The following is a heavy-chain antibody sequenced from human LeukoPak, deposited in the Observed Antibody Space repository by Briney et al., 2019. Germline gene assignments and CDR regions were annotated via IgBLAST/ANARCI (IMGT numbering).Heavy chain of an antibody. CDR1: GFTFTSYA. CDR2: ISGSGGST. D-gene: IGHD2-2*01. Sequence: PGGSLRLSCAASGFTFTSYAMSWVRQAPGKGLEWVSAISGSGGSTYYADSVKGRFTISRDNSKNTLYLQMNSLRAEDTAVYYCAKGPLGCSSTSCPPGYYYYMDVWGKGTTVTVSS. V-gene: IGHV3-23*01. J-gene: IGHJ6*03. CDR3: AKGPLGCSSTSCPPGYYYYMDV.